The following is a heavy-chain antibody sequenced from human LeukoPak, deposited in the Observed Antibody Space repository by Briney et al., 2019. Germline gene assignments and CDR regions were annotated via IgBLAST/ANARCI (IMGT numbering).Heavy chain of an antibody. CDR1: GGSISSGDYF. Sequence: SQTLSLTCTVSGGSISSGDYFWSWIRQPPGKGLEWIGYIYYSGSTYYNPSLKSRVTISVDTSKNQFSLKLSSVTAADTAVYYCVAEAAACSSTSCYPANWGQGTLVTVSS. D-gene: IGHD2-2*01. J-gene: IGHJ4*02. CDR3: VAEAAACSSTSCYPAN. V-gene: IGHV4-30-4*08. CDR2: IYYSGST.